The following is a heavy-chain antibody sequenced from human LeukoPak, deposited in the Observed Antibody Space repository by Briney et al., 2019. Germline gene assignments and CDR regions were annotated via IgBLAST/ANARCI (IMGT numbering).Heavy chain of an antibody. CDR2: IYYSGST. CDR1: GGSISSNY. Sequence: SETLSLTCTVSGGSISSNYWSWIRQPPGKGLEWIGYIYYSGSTNYTPSLKSRVTISVDTSKNQFSLKLSSVTAADTAVYFCARGSNWYGSWGQGTLVTVSS. CDR3: ARGSNWYGS. V-gene: IGHV4-59*01. J-gene: IGHJ5*01.